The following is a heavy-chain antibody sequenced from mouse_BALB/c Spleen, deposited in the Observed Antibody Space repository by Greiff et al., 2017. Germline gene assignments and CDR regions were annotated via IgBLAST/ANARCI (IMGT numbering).Heavy chain of an antibody. CDR2: ISSGGSYT. CDR1: GFTFSSYA. D-gene: IGHD3-3*01. CDR3: ARRGTEAMDY. J-gene: IGHJ4*01. Sequence: EVKVVDSGGGLVKPGGSLKLSCAASGFTFSSYAMSWVRQTPEKRLEWVATISSGGSYTYYPDSVKGRFTISRDNAKNTLYLQMSSLRSEDTAMYYCARRGTEAMDYWGQGTSVTVSS. V-gene: IGHV5-9-3*01.